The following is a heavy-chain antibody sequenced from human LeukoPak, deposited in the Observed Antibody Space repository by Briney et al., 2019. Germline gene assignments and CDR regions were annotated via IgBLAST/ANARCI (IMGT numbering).Heavy chain of an antibody. V-gene: IGHV1-2*02. CDR1: GYTFTGYY. CDR2: INPNSGGT. Sequence: ASVKVSCKASGYTFTGYYMHWVRQAPGQGLEWMGWINPNSGGTNYAQKFQGRVTMTRDTSISTAYMELSRLRSDDTAVYYCASSPAAEVYYFDYWGQGTLVTVSS. D-gene: IGHD2-2*01. J-gene: IGHJ4*02. CDR3: ASSPAAEVYYFDY.